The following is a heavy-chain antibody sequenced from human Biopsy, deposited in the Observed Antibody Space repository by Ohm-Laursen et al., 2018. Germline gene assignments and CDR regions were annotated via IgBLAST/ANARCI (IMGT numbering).Heavy chain of an antibody. CDR2: IYPGDSDS. CDR1: GYSFGNFW. CDR3: ARSSAAGFYFYGMDI. D-gene: IGHD2-15*01. Sequence: ESLKISCNGSGYSFGNFWIGWVRQLPGKGLEWMGSIYPGDSDSKYSQSFQGQVTISVDASVSIAYLQWSSLKASDTAMYYCARSSAAGFYFYGMDIWGQGTMVTVSS. J-gene: IGHJ6*02. V-gene: IGHV5-51*01.